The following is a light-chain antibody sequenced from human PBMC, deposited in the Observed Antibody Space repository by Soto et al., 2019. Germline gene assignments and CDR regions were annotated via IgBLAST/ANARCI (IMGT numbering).Light chain of an antibody. J-gene: IGKJ5*01. Sequence: DNQMTQSPSSLSASVGDRVTITCRASQSISNYLNLYQQKPGKAPKLLIYAASSLQSGVPSRFSGSGSGTDFTLTISSLQPEDFATYYCQQSYNTPLTFGQVRRLEIK. CDR2: AAS. V-gene: IGKV1-39*01. CDR3: QQSYNTPLT. CDR1: QSISNY.